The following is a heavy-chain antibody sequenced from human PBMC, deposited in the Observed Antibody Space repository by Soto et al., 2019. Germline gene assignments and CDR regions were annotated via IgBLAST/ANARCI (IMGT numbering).Heavy chain of an antibody. CDR3: AKGSEAPKGLYYYGSGSYYSNWFDP. CDR1: GFTFSSYA. CDR2: ISGSGGST. J-gene: IGHJ5*02. Sequence: GGSLRLSCAASGFTFSSYAMSWVRQAPGKGLEWVSAISGSGGSTYYADSVKGRFTISRDNSKNTLYLQMNSLRAEDTAVYYCAKGSEAPKGLYYYGSGSYYSNWFDPWGQGTLVTVSS. V-gene: IGHV3-23*01. D-gene: IGHD3-10*01.